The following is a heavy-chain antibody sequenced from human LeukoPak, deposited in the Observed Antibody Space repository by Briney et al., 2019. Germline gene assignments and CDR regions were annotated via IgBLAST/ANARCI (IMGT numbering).Heavy chain of an antibody. D-gene: IGHD3-22*01. J-gene: IGHJ4*02. V-gene: IGHV3-66*01. CDR3: ARGGGDYYDSSGYDYFDY. CDR1: GFTVSSNY. CDR2: IYSGGST. Sequence: GGSLRLSCAASGFTVSSNYMSWVRQAPGKGLEWVSVIYSGGSTYYADSVKGRFTISRDNAKNSLYLQMNSLRAEDTAVYYCARGGGDYYDSSGYDYFDYWGQGTLVTVSS.